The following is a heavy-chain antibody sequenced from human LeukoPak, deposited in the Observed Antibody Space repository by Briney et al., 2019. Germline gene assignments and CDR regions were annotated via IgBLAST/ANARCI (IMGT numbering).Heavy chain of an antibody. CDR1: GVSISSYY. CDR2: MYTSGST. J-gene: IGHJ4*02. D-gene: IGHD6-13*01. V-gene: IGHV4-4*07. Sequence: SETLSLTCTVAGVSISSYYWSWIRQPAGKGLEWIGRMYTSGSTYYNPSLKSRVTISVDTSKNQFSLKLSSVTAADTVVYYCARDDSGAAENWGQGTLVTVSS. CDR3: ARDDSGAAEN.